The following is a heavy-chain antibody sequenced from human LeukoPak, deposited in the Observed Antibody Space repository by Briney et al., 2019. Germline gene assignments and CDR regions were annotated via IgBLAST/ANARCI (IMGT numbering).Heavy chain of an antibody. V-gene: IGHV3-23*01. J-gene: IGHJ4*02. Sequence: GGSLRLSCAASGFTFSRYTMTWVRQAPGKGLEWVSAIRGSGGTTYYADSVKGRFTISRDNSKNTLYLQMNSLRAEDTAVYYCAKESSLAYCGGDCFTFDYGNEGTLVTVSS. CDR1: GFTFSRYT. CDR3: AKESSLAYCGGDCFTFDY. D-gene: IGHD2-21*02. CDR2: IRGSGGTT.